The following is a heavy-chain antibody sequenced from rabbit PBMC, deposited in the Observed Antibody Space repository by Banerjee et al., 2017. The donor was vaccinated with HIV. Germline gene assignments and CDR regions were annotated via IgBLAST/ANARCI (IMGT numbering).Heavy chain of an antibody. CDR1: GFDFSSYG. V-gene: IGHV1S47*01. D-gene: IGHD7-1*01. CDR2: IDPVFGST. Sequence: QEQLVESGGGLVQPGGSLKLSCKASGFDFSSYGVSWVRQAPGKGLEWIGYIDPVFGSTVYATGVKGGFTISSHNAQNTLYLQLNSLTAADTATYFCVREAGYAGYGDGNLWGPGTLVTVS. J-gene: IGHJ4*01. CDR3: VREAGYAGYGDGNL.